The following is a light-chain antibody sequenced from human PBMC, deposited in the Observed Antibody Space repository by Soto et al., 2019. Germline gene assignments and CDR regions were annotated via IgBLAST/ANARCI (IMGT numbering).Light chain of an antibody. V-gene: IGKV3-15*01. J-gene: IGKJ1*01. CDR1: QRITRN. CDR3: QQYTDWPTT. Sequence: EIVLMQSPATLSLSPGGGATLSCRASQRITRNFLAWYQQRPGQAPRLLIYGASTRATGVPDRFSGGGSGTDFTLTVTSLQSEDFGIYYCQQYTDWPTTFGRGTKVDIK. CDR2: GAS.